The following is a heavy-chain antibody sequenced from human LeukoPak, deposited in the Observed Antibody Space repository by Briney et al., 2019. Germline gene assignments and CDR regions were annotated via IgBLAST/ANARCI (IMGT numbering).Heavy chain of an antibody. CDR2: ISGSGGST. J-gene: IGHJ4*02. Sequence: GGSLRLSCAASGFTFSSYAMSWVRQAPGKGLEWVSAISGSGGSTYYADSVKGRFTISGDNSKNTLYLQMNNLRAEDTAVYYCAKDPYYYDSSGYLNYFDYWGQGTLVTVSS. CDR1: GFTFSSYA. CDR3: AKDPYYYDSSGYLNYFDY. D-gene: IGHD3-22*01. V-gene: IGHV3-23*01.